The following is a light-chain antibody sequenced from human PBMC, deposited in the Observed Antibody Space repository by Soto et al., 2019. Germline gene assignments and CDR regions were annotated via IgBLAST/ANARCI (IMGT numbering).Light chain of an antibody. CDR1: QRLLHSNGYNY. CDR3: IQALQRART. CDR2: LGS. Sequence: DVVMTQSPLSLPVTPGEPASISCNSSQRLLHSNGYNYLDWYLQRPGQSPQLLVYLGSNRASGVPDRFSGSGSGTEVTWKITRVQAEDVGVYYCIQALQRARTFGRGTKLEIK. V-gene: IGKV2-28*01. J-gene: IGKJ2*01.